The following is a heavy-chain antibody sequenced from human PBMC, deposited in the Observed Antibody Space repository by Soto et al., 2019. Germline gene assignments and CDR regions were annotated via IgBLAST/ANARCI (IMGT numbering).Heavy chain of an antibody. J-gene: IGHJ6*02. CDR1: GGSVSRGSYH. CDR2: IFFTGST. CDR3: ARDGHGMDV. V-gene: IGHV4-61*01. Sequence: QVQLQESGPGLVKPSETLSLPCTVSGGSVSRGSYHWSWIRQPPGKGLEWIGYIFFTGSTNYNPSLKSRVTISVDTSKNQFSLKLRSVTAADTAVYYCARDGHGMDVWGQGTTVTVSS.